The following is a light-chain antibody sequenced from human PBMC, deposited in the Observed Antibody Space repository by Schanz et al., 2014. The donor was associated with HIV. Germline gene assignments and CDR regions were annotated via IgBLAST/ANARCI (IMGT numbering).Light chain of an antibody. CDR3: SSYAGPPTLI. CDR2: EVT. V-gene: IGLV2-8*01. Sequence: QSALTQPPSASGSPGQSVTISCTGTSSDVGAYNYVSWYQQHPGKAPKLMIYEVTKRPSGVPDRFSGSKSGNTASLTVSGLKSEDEADYYCSSYAGPPTLIFGGGTQLTVL. CDR1: SSDVGAYNY. J-gene: IGLJ2*01.